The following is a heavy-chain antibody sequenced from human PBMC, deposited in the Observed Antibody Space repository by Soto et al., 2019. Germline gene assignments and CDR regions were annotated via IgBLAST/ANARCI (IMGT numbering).Heavy chain of an antibody. V-gene: IGHV3-30*04. CDR2: ISYDGGKK. CDR3: AREGQPAAGTTPHN. D-gene: IGHD6-13*01. CDR1: GFNFSSYA. Sequence: GGSLRLSCAASGFNFSSYAMHWVRQAPGKGLEWVAVISYDGGKKYYADSVKGRFTISRDNSQNTLYVEMTSLSAEDTAVYYCAREGQPAAGTTPHNWGQGTLVTVSS. J-gene: IGHJ4*02.